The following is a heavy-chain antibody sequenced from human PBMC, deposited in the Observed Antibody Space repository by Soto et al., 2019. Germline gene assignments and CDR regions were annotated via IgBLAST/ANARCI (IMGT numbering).Heavy chain of an antibody. CDR1: EFSFSSYA. CDR3: ATYSSPFDY. CDR2: ISATGTTT. J-gene: IGHJ4*02. Sequence: EVQLMESGGGLVQPGGSLRLSCAASEFSFSSYALNWVRQAPGKGLEWVSAISATGTTTYYADSVKGRFTISRDNSKRTLFLQMDSLSPEDTAVYYCATYSSPFDYLGQGTLVTVSS. V-gene: IGHV3-23*01. D-gene: IGHD6-13*01.